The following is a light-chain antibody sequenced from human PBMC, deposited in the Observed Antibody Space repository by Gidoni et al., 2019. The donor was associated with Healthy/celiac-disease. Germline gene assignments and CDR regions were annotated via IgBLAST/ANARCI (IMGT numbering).Light chain of an antibody. V-gene: IGKV3-20*01. J-gene: IGKJ1*01. CDR1: QSVSSY. CDR3: QQYLSFWT. CDR2: AAS. Sequence: EIVLTQSPGTLSLSPGERATLSCRASQSVSSYLAWYQQKPCQAPRLLIYAASNRATGIPDSFSGSGSGTDFTLTISRLEPEDFAVYYCQQYLSFWTFGQGTKVEIK.